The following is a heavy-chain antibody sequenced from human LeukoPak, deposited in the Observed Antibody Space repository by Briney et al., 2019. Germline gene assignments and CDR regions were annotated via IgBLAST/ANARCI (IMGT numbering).Heavy chain of an antibody. V-gene: IGHV3-48*04. J-gene: IGHJ4*02. CDR2: ITISSSSM. D-gene: IGHD6-13*01. Sequence: PGGSLRLSCAASGFTFSSYSMNWVRQAPGKGLEWVSYITISSSSMYYADSVKGRFTISRDNAKNSLYLQMNSLRAEDTAVYYCARSLHSSSPYWGQGTLVTVSS. CDR3: ARSLHSSSPY. CDR1: GFTFSSYS.